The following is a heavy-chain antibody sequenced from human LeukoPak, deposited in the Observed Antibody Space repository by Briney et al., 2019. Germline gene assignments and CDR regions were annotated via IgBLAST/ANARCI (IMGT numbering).Heavy chain of an antibody. CDR1: GYTFTGYY. Sequence: ASVKVSCKVSGYTFTGYYMHWVRQAPGQVLEWMGWINPNSGGTNYPQKFQGRVTMTRDTSISTAYMELSRLRSEDTAVYYCARSQTSWFDPWGQGTLVTVSS. CDR3: ARSQTSWFDP. V-gene: IGHV1-2*02. J-gene: IGHJ5*02. CDR2: INPNSGGT.